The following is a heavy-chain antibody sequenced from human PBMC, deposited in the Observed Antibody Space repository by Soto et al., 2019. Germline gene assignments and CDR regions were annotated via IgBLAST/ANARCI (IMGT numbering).Heavy chain of an antibody. CDR1: GFTFSSYY. V-gene: IGHV3-7*01. CDR3: ASDSPVTNWYDH. Sequence: PGGSLRLSCEASGFTFSSYYMTWVRQAPGKGLEWVANIKQDGREQNYVDSVKGRFTISRDNAKNALYPQMNSLRGEDTAVYFCASDSPVTNWYDHLGQRALLTISS. J-gene: IGHJ5*02. CDR2: IKQDGREQ.